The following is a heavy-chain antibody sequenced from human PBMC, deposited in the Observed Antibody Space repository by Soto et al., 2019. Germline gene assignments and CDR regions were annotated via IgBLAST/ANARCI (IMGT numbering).Heavy chain of an antibody. J-gene: IGHJ5*02. V-gene: IGHV4-59*08. CDR2: IYYSGST. Sequence: SETLSLTCTVSGGSISSYYWSWIRQPPGKGLEWIGYIYYSGSTNYNPSLKSRVTISVDTSKNQFSLKLSSVTAADTAVYYCARHIQDYDFWSGYYPWGQGTLVTVSS. CDR3: ARHIQDYDFWSGYYP. D-gene: IGHD3-3*01. CDR1: GGSISSYY.